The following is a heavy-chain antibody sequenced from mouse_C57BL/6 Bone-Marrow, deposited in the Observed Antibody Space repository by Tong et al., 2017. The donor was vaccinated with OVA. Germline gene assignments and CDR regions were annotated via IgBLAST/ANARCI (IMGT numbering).Heavy chain of an antibody. J-gene: IGHJ4*01. CDR1: EYEFPSHD. CDR3: ASRNYYGRGYAMDY. CDR2: INSDGGST. D-gene: IGHD1-1*01. Sequence: EVQLQESGGGLVQPGESLKLSRESNEYEFPSHDMSWVRKTPEKRLELVAAINSDGGSTYYPDTMERRFIISRDNTKKTWYLQMRSLRSEDTALYYCASRNYYGRGYAMDYWGQGTSVTVAS. V-gene: IGHV5-2*01.